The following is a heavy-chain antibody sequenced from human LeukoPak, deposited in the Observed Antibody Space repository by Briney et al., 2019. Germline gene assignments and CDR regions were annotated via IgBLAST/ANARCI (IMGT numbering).Heavy chain of an antibody. CDR1: GFTFSSYA. CDR3: AKNGGSQCYSHLDS. Sequence: GGSLRLSCAASGFTFSSYAMSWVRQAPGQGLEWVSGTSGSGGSTYYAGSVKGRFTISRDNSKNTLYLQMNSLRVEDTAVYYCAKNGGSQCYSHLDSWGQGTLVTVSS. CDR2: TSGSGGST. J-gene: IGHJ4*02. D-gene: IGHD2-15*01. V-gene: IGHV3-23*01.